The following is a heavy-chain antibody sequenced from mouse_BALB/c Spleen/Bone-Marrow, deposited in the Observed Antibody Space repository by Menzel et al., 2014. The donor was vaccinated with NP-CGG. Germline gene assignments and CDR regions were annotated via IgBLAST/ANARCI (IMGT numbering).Heavy chain of an antibody. J-gene: IGHJ2*01. CDR2: IDPANGNT. V-gene: IGHV14-3*02. D-gene: IGHD2-4*01. Sequence: EVQLQQSGAELVKLGASVKLSCTASGFNIKDTYMHWVKQRPEQGLEWIGRIDPANGNTKYDPKFQGKATITADTSSNTAYLQLSSLTSEDTAVYYCALYYDYDVGYWGQGTTLTVSS. CDR1: GFNIKDTY. CDR3: ALYYDYDVGY.